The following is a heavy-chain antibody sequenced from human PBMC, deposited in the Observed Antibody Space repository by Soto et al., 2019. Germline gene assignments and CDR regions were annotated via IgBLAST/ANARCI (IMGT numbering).Heavy chain of an antibody. J-gene: IGHJ6*02. CDR2: ISGRGGSI. CDR3: AKGGGDSLRYGMDV. Sequence: EVQLLDSGGGLVQPGGALRLSCSAPGFIFSSSALNWVRQAPGRGLEWVSAISGRGGSIYYADSVKGRFTISRDNSKTTLYLEMDSLRAEDTAVYYCAKGGGDSLRYGMDVWGQGTTVTVSS. CDR1: GFIFSSSA. V-gene: IGHV3-23*01. D-gene: IGHD2-21*02.